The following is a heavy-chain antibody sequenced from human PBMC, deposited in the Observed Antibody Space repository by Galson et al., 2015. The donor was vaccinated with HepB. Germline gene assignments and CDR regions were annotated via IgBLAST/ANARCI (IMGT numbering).Heavy chain of an antibody. D-gene: IGHD3-10*02. J-gene: IGHJ3*02. Sequence: CAISGDSVSSNSATWDWFRQSPSRGLEGLGRTYYRSKWYNDYAPFMKSRVIINPATSMHQFSLQLNSVRPEDTAVYYCSRGRCSGRAFVIWGQGTMVTVSS. V-gene: IGHV6-1*01. CDR1: GDSVSSNSAT. CDR3: SRGRCSGRAFVI. CDR2: TYYRSKWYN.